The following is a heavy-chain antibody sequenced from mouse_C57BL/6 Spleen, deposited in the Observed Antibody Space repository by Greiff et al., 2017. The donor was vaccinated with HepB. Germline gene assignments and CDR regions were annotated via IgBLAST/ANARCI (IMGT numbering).Heavy chain of an antibody. D-gene: IGHD2-4*01. Sequence: EVQGVESGPGMVKPSQSLSLTCTVTGYSITSGYDWHWIRHFPGNKLEWMGYISYSGSTNYNPSLKSRISITHDTSKNHFFLKLNSVTTEDTATYYCARWYDYDGGFAYWGQGTLVTVSA. CDR2: ISYSGST. CDR1: GYSITSGYD. J-gene: IGHJ3*01. CDR3: ARWYDYDGGFAY. V-gene: IGHV3-1*01.